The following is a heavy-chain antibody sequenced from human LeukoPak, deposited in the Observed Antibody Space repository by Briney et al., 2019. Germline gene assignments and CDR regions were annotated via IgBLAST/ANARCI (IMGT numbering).Heavy chain of an antibody. Sequence: SETLSLTCAVYGGSFSGYYWSWIRQPPGKGLEWIGEFYHSGDTNYSPSLKSRVTISVDTSKNQFSLKLSSVTAADTAVYYCARSRGDITIFGVVITQFDYWGQGTLVTVSS. J-gene: IGHJ4*02. D-gene: IGHD3-3*01. V-gene: IGHV4-34*01. CDR3: ARSRGDITIFGVVITQFDY. CDR2: FYHSGDT. CDR1: GGSFSGYY.